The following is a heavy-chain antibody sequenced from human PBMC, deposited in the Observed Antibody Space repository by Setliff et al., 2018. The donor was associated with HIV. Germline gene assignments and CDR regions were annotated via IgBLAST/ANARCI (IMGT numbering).Heavy chain of an antibody. J-gene: IGHJ4*02. V-gene: IGHV3-48*03. CDR2: INSYGSST. Sequence: PVGSLRLSCAASGFIFSSYEMNWVRQAPGKGLEWVSYINSYGSSTYYADSVKGRFTISRDNTKNSLYLQMNSLRAEDTAVYYCARKGDWGQGTLVTVSS. CDR1: GFIFSSYE. CDR3: ARKGD.